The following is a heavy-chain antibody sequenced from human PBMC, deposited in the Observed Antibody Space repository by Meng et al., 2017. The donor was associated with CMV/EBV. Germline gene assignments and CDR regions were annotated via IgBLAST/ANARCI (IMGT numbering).Heavy chain of an antibody. CDR3: ARGRSAGVVVPAAIRGYWYFDL. CDR1: YD. J-gene: IGHJ2*01. Sequence: YDINWVRQATGQGLEWTGWMNPNSGNTGYAQKFQGRVTMTRNTSISTAYMELSSLRSEDTAVYYCARGRSAGVVVPAAIRGYWYFDLWGRGTLVTVSS. D-gene: IGHD2-2*02. V-gene: IGHV1-8*01. CDR2: MNPNSGNT.